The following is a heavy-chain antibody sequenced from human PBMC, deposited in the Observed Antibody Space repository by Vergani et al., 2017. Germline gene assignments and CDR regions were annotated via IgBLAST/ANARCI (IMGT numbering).Heavy chain of an antibody. J-gene: IGHJ4*02. CDR3: ARHTTYTDS. Sequence: EVELVQSGPEMRKPGESLKISCKGSEYSFGNYWIGWVRQMPGKGLEWMGIIYPADSDTKYSPSFQGQVTISADKSISTAFLQCDSLKDSDTALDYCARHTTYTDSWGQGTLVTVSS. CDR1: EYSFGNYW. V-gene: IGHV5-51*01. D-gene: IGHD1-1*01. CDR2: IYPADSDT.